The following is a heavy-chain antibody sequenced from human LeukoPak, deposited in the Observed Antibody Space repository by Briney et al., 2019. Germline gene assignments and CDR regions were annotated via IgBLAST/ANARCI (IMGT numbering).Heavy chain of an antibody. CDR3: TGTYYDFWSGINWFDP. D-gene: IGHD3-3*01. CDR2: IISKAYGGTT. Sequence: PGGSLRLSCAASVVTFSTYWMSWVRQAPGEGLGWGGFIISKAYGGTTEYAASVKGRFTISRDDSKSIAYLQMNSLKTEDTAVYYCTGTYYDFWSGINWFDPWGQGTLVTVSS. V-gene: IGHV3-49*04. CDR1: VVTFSTYW. J-gene: IGHJ5*02.